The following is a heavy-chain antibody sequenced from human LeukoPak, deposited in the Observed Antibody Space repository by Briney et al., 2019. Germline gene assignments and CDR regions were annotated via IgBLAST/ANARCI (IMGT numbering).Heavy chain of an antibody. J-gene: IGHJ4*02. V-gene: IGHV4-59*01. D-gene: IGHD5-12*01. CDR3: ARGSRGYVSS. Sequence: SETLSLTCTVSGGAISSYYWSWIRQPPGKGLEWIGYIYYSGSTNYNPSLKSRVTTSVDTSKNQFSLKLSSVTAADTAVYYCARGSRGYVSSWGQGTLVTVSS. CDR1: GGAISSYY. CDR2: IYYSGST.